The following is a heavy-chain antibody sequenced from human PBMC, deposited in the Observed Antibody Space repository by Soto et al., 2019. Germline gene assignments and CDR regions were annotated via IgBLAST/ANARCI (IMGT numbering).Heavy chain of an antibody. V-gene: IGHV5-51*01. CDR3: AREGYDILTCYYKTYYYYGMDV. CDR2: IYPGDSDT. D-gene: IGHD3-9*01. Sequence: GESLKISCKGSGYSFTSYWIGWVRQMPGKGLEWMGIIYPGDSDTRYSPSFQGQVTISADKSISTAYLQWSSLKASDTATYYCAREGYDILTCYYKTYYYYGMDVWGQGTTVTVSS. J-gene: IGHJ6*02. CDR1: GYSFTSYW.